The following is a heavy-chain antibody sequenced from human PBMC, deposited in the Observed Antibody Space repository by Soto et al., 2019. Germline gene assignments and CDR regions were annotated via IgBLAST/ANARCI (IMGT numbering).Heavy chain of an antibody. J-gene: IGHJ4*02. V-gene: IGHV4-34*01. D-gene: IGHD2-15*01. CDR3: TRGVGGRMDY. Sequence: QVQLQQWGAGLLKPSETLSLTCAVYGGSFSGYYWSWIRQPPGKGLEWIGEINHSGSTNYNPSLKSRVTISVDTSKNQFSLKLSSVTAADTAVYYCTRGVGGRMDYWGQGTLVTVSS. CDR2: INHSGST. CDR1: GGSFSGYY.